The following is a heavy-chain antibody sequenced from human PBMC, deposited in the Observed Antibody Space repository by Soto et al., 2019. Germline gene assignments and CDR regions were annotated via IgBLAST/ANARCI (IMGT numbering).Heavy chain of an antibody. CDR2: IYYSGST. CDR1: GGSISSGDYY. V-gene: IGHV4-30-4*01. Sequence: SETLSLTCTVSGGSISSGDYYWSWIRQPPGKGLEWIGYIYYSGSTYYNPSLKSRVTISVDTSKNQFSLKPSSVTAADTAVYYCARVEITMIVVDYWGQGTLVTVSS. J-gene: IGHJ4*02. CDR3: ARVEITMIVVDY. D-gene: IGHD3-22*01.